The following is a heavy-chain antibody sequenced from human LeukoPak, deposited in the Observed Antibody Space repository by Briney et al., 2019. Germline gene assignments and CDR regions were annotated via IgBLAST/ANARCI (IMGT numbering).Heavy chain of an antibody. Sequence: GGSLRLSCAASGFTVRNNYMSWVRQAPGKGLEWVSVIYSGGSTFYADSVKGRFTISRDNSKNTLYLQMNSLRAEDTAVYYCARSPYSSSWYEYWGQGTLVTVSS. V-gene: IGHV3-66*01. CDR2: IYSGGST. CDR3: ARSPYSSSWYEY. J-gene: IGHJ4*02. CDR1: GFTVRNNY. D-gene: IGHD6-13*01.